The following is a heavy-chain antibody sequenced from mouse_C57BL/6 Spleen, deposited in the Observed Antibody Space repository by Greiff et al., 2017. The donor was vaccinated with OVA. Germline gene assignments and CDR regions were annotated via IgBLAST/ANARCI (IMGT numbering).Heavy chain of an antibody. CDR1: GFTFSDAW. D-gene: IGHD1-1*01. CDR3: TRRGNYGSPFDY. CDR2: IRNKANNHAT. V-gene: IGHV6-6*01. J-gene: IGHJ2*01. Sequence: EVQLQESGGGLVQPGGSMKLSCAASGFTFSDAWMDWVRQSPEKGLEWVAEIRNKANNHATYYAESVKGRFTISRDDSKSSVYLQMNSLRAEDTGIYYCTRRGNYGSPFDYWGQGTTLTVSS.